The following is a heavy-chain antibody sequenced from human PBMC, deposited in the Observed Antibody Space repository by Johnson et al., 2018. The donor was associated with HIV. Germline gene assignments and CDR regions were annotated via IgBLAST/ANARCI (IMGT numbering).Heavy chain of an antibody. J-gene: IGHJ3*02. D-gene: IGHD1-7*01. CDR3: AKDRRITGTIPFYAFDI. V-gene: IGHV3-23*04. CDR1: GFTFDDYG. Sequence: VLLVESGGGVVRPGGSLRLSCAASGFTFDDYGMSWVRQAPGKGLEWVSAISGSGGSTYYADSVKGRFTISRDNSKNKLYLQMNSLRAEDTAVYYCAKDRRITGTIPFYAFDIWGQGTMVTVSS. CDR2: ISGSGGST.